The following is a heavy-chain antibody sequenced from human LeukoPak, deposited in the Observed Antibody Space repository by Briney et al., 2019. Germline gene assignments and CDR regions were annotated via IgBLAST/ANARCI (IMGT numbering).Heavy chain of an antibody. CDR3: AREGYHTIFGVVLDAFDI. Sequence: SGGSLRLSCAASGFTVSSNYMSWVRQAPGKGLEWVSVIYSGGSTYYADSVKGRFTISRDNSKNTLYLQMNSLRAEDTAVYYCAREGYHTIFGVVLDAFDIWGQGTMVTVSS. V-gene: IGHV3-66*01. J-gene: IGHJ3*02. CDR2: IYSGGST. CDR1: GFTVSSNY. D-gene: IGHD3-3*01.